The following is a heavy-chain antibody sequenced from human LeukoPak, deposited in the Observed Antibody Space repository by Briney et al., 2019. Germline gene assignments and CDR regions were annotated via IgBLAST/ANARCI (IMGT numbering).Heavy chain of an antibody. CDR2: IYYSGST. V-gene: IGHV4-59*01. Sequence: SETLSLTCTVSGGSISDYYWSWIRQPPGKGLEWIEHIYYSGSTNYNPSLKSRITISVDTSKNQFSLKLSSVTAADTAVYYCARVDDSSVIDYWGQGTLVTVSS. CDR3: ARVDDSSVIDY. D-gene: IGHD3-22*01. J-gene: IGHJ4*02. CDR1: GGSISDYY.